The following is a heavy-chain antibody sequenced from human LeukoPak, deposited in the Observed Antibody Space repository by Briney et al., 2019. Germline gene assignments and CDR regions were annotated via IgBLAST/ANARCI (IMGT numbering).Heavy chain of an antibody. J-gene: IGHJ4*02. Sequence: PGGSLGLSCAASGFTFSSYGMHWVRQAPGKGLEWVTFIRYDGSNKYYADSVKGRFTISRDNSKNTLYLQMNSLRTEDTAVYYCAKGTSISSHPPCDYWGQGTLVTVSS. D-gene: IGHD6-13*01. V-gene: IGHV3-30*02. CDR3: AKGTSISSHPPCDY. CDR2: IRYDGSNK. CDR1: GFTFSSYG.